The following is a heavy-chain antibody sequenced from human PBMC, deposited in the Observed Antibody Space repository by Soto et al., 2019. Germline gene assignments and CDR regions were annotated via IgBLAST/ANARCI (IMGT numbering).Heavy chain of an antibody. V-gene: IGHV3-21*01. CDR1: GFTFSSYS. CDR2: ISSSSSYI. Sequence: GGSLRLSCAASGFTFSSYSMNWVRQAPGKGLEWVSSISSSSSYIYYADSVKGRFTISRDNAKNSLYLQMNSLRAEDTAVYYCARLLPAYYFDYWGQGTLVTVSS. J-gene: IGHJ4*02. CDR3: ARLLPAYYFDY.